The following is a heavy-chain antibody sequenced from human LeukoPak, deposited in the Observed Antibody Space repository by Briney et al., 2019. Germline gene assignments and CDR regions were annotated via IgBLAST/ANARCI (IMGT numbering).Heavy chain of an antibody. Sequence: SGTLSLTCAVSGGSISSSNWWSWVRQPPGKGLEWIGEIYHSGSTYYNPSLKSRVTISVDTSKNQFSRKLSSVTAADTAVYYCARPPVGVHDAFDIWGQGTMVTVSS. D-gene: IGHD1-26*01. J-gene: IGHJ3*02. CDR1: GGSISSSNW. V-gene: IGHV4-4*02. CDR3: ARPPVGVHDAFDI. CDR2: IYHSGST.